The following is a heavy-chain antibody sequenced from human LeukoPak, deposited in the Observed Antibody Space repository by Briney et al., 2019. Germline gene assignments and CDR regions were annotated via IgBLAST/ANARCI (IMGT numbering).Heavy chain of an antibody. CDR3: ARDRGGGNDFDY. CDR1: AYTFTGYH. D-gene: IGHD5-12*01. CDR2: IHPKSGAT. V-gene: IGHV1-2*02. J-gene: IGHJ4*02. Sequence: GASVKVSCKASAYTFTGYHIHRMRQAPGQGLEWMAWIHPKSGATNYAQNFQGRVTMTRDTSISTVDMELNSLRTDDTAVYYCARDRGGGNDFDYWGQGTLVTVSS.